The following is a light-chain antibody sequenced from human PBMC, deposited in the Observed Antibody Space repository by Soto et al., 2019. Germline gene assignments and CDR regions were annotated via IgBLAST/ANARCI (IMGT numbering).Light chain of an antibody. J-gene: IGKJ1*01. V-gene: IGKV1-5*03. CDR1: QNIYTW. CDR2: KAS. CDR3: KHYNSYSEA. Sequence: DYQVTQSPSTLSASVGDRVTITCRASQNIYTWLAWYQQKPGIAPKLLIHKASTLKSGVPSRFSGSGSGTEFTLTISSLQPDDFATYYCKHYNSYSEAVGQGTKVDIK.